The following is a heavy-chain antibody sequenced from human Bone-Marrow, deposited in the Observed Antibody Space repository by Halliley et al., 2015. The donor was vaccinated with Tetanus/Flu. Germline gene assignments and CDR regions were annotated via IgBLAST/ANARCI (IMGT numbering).Heavy chain of an antibody. V-gene: IGHV4-4*02. Sequence: GKIYHSGATNCTPSLKSRVPISLDRSKNQFSLRLSCVTAADTAVYYCARESSEINLPGSWYFDFWGRGTLVTVSS. J-gene: IGHJ2*01. D-gene: IGHD3-10*01. CDR2: IYHSGAT. CDR3: ARESSEINLPGSWYFDF.